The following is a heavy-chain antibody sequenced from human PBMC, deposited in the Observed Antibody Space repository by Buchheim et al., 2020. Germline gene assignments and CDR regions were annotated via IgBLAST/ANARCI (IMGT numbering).Heavy chain of an antibody. V-gene: IGHV3-30-3*01. CDR2: ISYDGSNK. J-gene: IGHJ4*02. D-gene: IGHD6-13*01. CDR1: GFTFSSYA. Sequence: QVQLVESGGGVVQPGRSLRLSCAASGFTFSSYAMHWVRQAPGKGLEWVAVISYDGSNKYYADSVKGRFTISRDNSQNTLYLQMNSLRAEDTAVYYCARAPGIAAAGTHWGQGTL. CDR3: ARAPGIAAAGTH.